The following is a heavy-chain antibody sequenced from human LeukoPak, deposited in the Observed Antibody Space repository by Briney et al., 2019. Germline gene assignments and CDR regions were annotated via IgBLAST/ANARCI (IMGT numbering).Heavy chain of an antibody. D-gene: IGHD3-3*01. J-gene: IGHJ3*02. Sequence: ASVKVSCKASGYTFTSYDINWVRQATGQGLEWMGWMNPKSGNTGYAQKFQGRVTMTRNTSISTAYMELSSLRSEDTAVYYCARGLRFLEWTPDAFDIWGQGTMVTVSS. CDR2: MNPKSGNT. CDR3: ARGLRFLEWTPDAFDI. CDR1: GYTFTSYD. V-gene: IGHV1-8*01.